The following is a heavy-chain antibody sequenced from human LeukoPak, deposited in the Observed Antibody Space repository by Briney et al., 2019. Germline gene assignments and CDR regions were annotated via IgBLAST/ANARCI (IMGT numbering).Heavy chain of an antibody. J-gene: IGHJ6*03. CDR2: IGSSGSTV. CDR1: GFTFSAYE. D-gene: IGHD4-17*01. Sequence: GGSLRLSCAASGFTFSAYEMNWVRQAPGKGLEWVSYIGSSGSTVYYADSVKGRFTISRDKSKNTLYLQMNHLRAEDTAVYYCAKDSVKVTTVRRVPHYMDVWGKGTTVTISS. CDR3: AKDSVKVTTVRRVPHYMDV. V-gene: IGHV3-48*03.